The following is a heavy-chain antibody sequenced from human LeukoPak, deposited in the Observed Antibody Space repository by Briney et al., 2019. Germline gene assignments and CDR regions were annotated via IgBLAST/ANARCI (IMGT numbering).Heavy chain of an antibody. V-gene: IGHV3-23*01. CDR1: GFAFSSYG. D-gene: IGHD1-14*01. Sequence: GGSLRLSCAASGFAFSSYGMSWVRQAPGKGLEWVSTISGSDGSTFYADSVKGRFTISRDNSKNTLYLQMNSLRAEDTAVYYCAKREPSMGGPFDNWGQGTLVIVSS. J-gene: IGHJ4*02. CDR3: AKREPSMGGPFDN. CDR2: ISGSDGST.